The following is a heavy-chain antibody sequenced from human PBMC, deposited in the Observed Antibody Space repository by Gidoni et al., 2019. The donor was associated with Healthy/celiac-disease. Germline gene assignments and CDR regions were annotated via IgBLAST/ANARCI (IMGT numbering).Heavy chain of an antibody. CDR1: GGSVSSGSYY. Sequence: QVQLQESGPGLVKPSETLSLTCTVSGGSVSSGSYYWSWIRQPPGKGLEWIGYIYYSGSTNYNPSLKSRVTISVDTSKNQFSLKLSSVTAADTAVYYCARVGDFGVVIGRVDPWGQGTLVTVSS. D-gene: IGHD3-3*01. V-gene: IGHV4-61*01. CDR2: IYYSGST. J-gene: IGHJ5*02. CDR3: ARVGDFGVVIGRVDP.